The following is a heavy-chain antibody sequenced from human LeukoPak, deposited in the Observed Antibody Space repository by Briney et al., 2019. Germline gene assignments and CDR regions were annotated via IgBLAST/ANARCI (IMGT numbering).Heavy chain of an antibody. Sequence: SETLSLTCTVSGGSISSSSYYWGWIRQPPGKGLEWIGSIYYSGSTYYNPSLKSRVTISVDTSKNQFPLKLSSVTAADTAVYYCARHYYDSSGYGDNFDYWGQGTLVTVSS. CDR3: ARHYYDSSGYGDNFDY. CDR1: GGSISSSSYY. V-gene: IGHV4-39*01. J-gene: IGHJ4*02. D-gene: IGHD3-22*01. CDR2: IYYSGST.